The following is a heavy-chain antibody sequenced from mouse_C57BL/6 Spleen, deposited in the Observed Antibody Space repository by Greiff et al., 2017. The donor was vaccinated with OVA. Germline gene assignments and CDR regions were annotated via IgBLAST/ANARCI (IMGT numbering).Heavy chain of an antibody. J-gene: IGHJ1*03. V-gene: IGHV5-17*01. D-gene: IGHD1-1*01. CDR1: GFTFSDYG. CDR3: ARGGSSYGWYFDV. Sequence: EVKVVESGGGLVKPGGSLKLSCAASGFTFSDYGMHWVRQAPEKGLEWVAYISSGSSTIYYADTVKGRFTISRDNAKNTLFLQMTSLRSEDTAMYYCARGGSSYGWYFDVWGTGTTVTVSS. CDR2: ISSGSSTI.